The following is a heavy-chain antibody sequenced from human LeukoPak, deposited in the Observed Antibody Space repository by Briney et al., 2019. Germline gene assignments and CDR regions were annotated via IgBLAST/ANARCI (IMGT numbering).Heavy chain of an antibody. J-gene: IGHJ3*02. CDR3: ARDGGKGATVAFDI. CDR1: GFTFSSYG. D-gene: IGHD1-26*01. V-gene: IGHV3-30*03. Sequence: GGSLRLSCAASGFTFSSYGMHWVRQAPGKGLEWVAVISYDGSNKYYADSVKGRFTISRDNSKNTLYLQMNSLRAEDTAVYYCARDGGKGATVAFDIWGQGTMVTVSS. CDR2: ISYDGSNK.